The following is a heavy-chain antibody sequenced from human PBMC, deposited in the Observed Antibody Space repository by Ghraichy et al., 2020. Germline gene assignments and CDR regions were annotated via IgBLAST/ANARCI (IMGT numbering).Heavy chain of an antibody. CDR1: GFTFTSYT. CDR3: ARDRTYYYGSESYDVPV. V-gene: IGHV3-21*01. CDR2: ISHSSTYT. J-gene: IGHJ3*01. D-gene: IGHD3-10*01. Sequence: GESLNISCAASGFTFTSYTMNWVRQAPGKGLEWVSSISHSSTYTYYADPVKGRFTISRDNAKNSLYLQMNSLRADDTAVYYCARDRTYYYGSESYDVPVWGPGTLVTVSS.